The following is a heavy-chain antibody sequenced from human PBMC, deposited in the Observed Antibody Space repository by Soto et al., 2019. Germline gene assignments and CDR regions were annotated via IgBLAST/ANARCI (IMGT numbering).Heavy chain of an antibody. V-gene: IGHV4-34*01. D-gene: IGHD3-10*01. CDR1: GGSFSAYH. CDR3: ARGRVYGSGSYRWRLGAFDI. CDR2: INHSGSA. J-gene: IGHJ3*02. Sequence: SETLPFPCAAGGGSFSAYHWSPPLQPPRKGLEWIGEINHSGSANYNPSLKSRVTISVDTSKNQFSLKLSSVTAADTAVYYCARGRVYGSGSYRWRLGAFDIWGQGTMVT.